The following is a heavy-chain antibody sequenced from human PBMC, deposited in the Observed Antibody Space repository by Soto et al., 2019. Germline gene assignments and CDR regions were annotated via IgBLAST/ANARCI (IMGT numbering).Heavy chain of an antibody. D-gene: IGHD3-10*01. CDR2: ISSSSSTI. CDR3: ARDGSGDRHAFDI. Sequence: GGSLRLSCAASGFTFSSYSMNWVRQAPGKGLEWVSYISSSSSTIYYADSVKGRFTISRDNSKNTLYLQMNSLRVEDTAVYYCARDGSGDRHAFDIWGQGTMVTVSS. CDR1: GFTFSSYS. J-gene: IGHJ3*02. V-gene: IGHV3-48*01.